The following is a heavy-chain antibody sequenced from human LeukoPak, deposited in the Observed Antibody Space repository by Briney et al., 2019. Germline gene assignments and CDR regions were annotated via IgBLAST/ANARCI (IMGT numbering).Heavy chain of an antibody. CDR3: AKDRSRSQVYYYYMDV. V-gene: IGHV3-23*01. D-gene: IGHD3-3*01. J-gene: IGHJ6*03. CDR2: ISGSGGST. Sequence: PGGSLRLSCAASGFTFSSYGMSWVRQAPGKGLEWVSAISGSGGSTYYADSVKGRFTISRDNSKNTLYLQMNSLRAEDTAVYYCAKDRSRSQVYYYYMDVWGKGTTVTISS. CDR1: GFTFSSYG.